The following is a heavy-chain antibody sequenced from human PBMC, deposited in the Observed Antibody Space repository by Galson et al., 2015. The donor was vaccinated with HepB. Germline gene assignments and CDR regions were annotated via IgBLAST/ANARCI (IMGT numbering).Heavy chain of an antibody. CDR1: GFTFSSYA. V-gene: IGHV3-23*01. D-gene: IGHD3-10*01. J-gene: IGHJ4*02. CDR3: AKEPRGHQDLNY. Sequence: SLRLSCAASGFTFSSYAMNWVRQAPGQGREWVTSSSVRAGYTFYADSVKGRFTISRDNSKNTLYLQMNSLRAEDTAVYYCAKEPRGHQDLNYWGQGTLVTVSS. CDR2: SSVRAGYT.